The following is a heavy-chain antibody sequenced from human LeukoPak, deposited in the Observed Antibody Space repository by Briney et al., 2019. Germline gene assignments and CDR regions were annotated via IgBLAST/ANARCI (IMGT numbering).Heavy chain of an antibody. Sequence: SETLSLTCTVSGGSISGSSYYWGWIRQPPGKGLGWIGSVYYRGSTYYNPSLKSRVTISVDTSKSQFSLKLNSVTAADTAVYYCARQGCSSTSCLFDYWGQGTLVTVSS. CDR2: VYYRGST. D-gene: IGHD2-2*01. V-gene: IGHV4-39*01. CDR1: GGSISGSSYY. J-gene: IGHJ4*02. CDR3: ARQGCSSTSCLFDY.